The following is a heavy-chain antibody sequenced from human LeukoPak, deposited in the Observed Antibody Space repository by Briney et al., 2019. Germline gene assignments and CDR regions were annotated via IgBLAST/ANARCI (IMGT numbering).Heavy chain of an antibody. Sequence: GGSLRLSCETSAFTFSNYDMHWVRQRAGKGLEWVSFIGSGGDTYYSGPVKGRSTSSRENAKKSLYLQMSSLRAEDTAVYYCATGNCNTNNCYQALDYGGQGTLVTVSS. CDR2: IGSGGDT. CDR1: AFTFSNYD. CDR3: ATGNCNTNNCYQALDY. J-gene: IGHJ4*02. V-gene: IGHV3-13*01. D-gene: IGHD2/OR15-2a*01.